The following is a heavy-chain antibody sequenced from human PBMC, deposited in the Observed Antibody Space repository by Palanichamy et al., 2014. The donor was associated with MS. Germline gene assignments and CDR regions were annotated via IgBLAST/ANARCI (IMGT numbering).Heavy chain of an antibody. Sequence: EVQLLESGGGLVQPGGSLILSCAASGFTFGSYAMNWVRQAPGKGLEWVSAIRGSGGSTSYADSVKGRFTISRDNSKNTLYLQMNSLRAEDTAIYYCAKSGDFWTGHRGWFDPWGQGTLVTVSS. D-gene: IGHD3/OR15-3a*01. CDR3: AKSGDFWTGHRGWFDP. V-gene: IGHV3-23*01. CDR2: IRGSGGST. CDR1: GFTFGSYA. J-gene: IGHJ5*02.